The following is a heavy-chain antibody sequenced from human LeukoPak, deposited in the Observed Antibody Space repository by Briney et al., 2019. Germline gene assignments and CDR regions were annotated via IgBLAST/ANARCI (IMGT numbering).Heavy chain of an antibody. V-gene: IGHV4-34*01. J-gene: IGHJ3*02. Sequence: SETLSLTCAVYGGSFSGYYWSWIRQPPRKGLEWIGEINHSGSTNYNPSLKSRVTISVDTSKNQFSLKLSSVTAADTAVYYCARLGIFDAFDIWGQGTMVTVSS. CDR3: ARLGIFDAFDI. CDR1: GGSFSGYY. CDR2: INHSGST. D-gene: IGHD3-9*01.